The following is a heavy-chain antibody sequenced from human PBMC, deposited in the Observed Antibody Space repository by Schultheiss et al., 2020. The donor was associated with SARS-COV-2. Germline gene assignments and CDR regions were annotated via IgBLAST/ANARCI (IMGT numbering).Heavy chain of an antibody. Sequence: GSLRLSCAASGFTFSDHYMDWVRQAPGKGLEWIGYIYYSGSTYYNPSLKSRVTISVDTSKNQFSLKLSSVTAADTAVYYCARQGLGYCSGGSCYGGENWFDPWGQGTLVTVSS. CDR1: GFTFSDHY. V-gene: IGHV4-59*11. D-gene: IGHD2-15*01. CDR3: ARQGLGYCSGGSCYGGENWFDP. CDR2: IYYSGST. J-gene: IGHJ5*02.